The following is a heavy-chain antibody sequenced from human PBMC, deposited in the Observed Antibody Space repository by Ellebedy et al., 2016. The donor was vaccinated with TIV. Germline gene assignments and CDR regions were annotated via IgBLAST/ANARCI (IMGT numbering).Heavy chain of an antibody. Sequence: GESLKISCAASGFIFSAFTMHWVRQAPGKGLEWVSSINPSGAVVNYVDSVKGRFTISRDNAANSLYLQMTNLTADDTATYYCARDPRTFLGIAVGFDSWGQGTLVAVSS. CDR3: ARDPRTFLGIAVGFDS. CDR1: GFIFSAFT. CDR2: INPSGAVV. J-gene: IGHJ4*02. V-gene: IGHV3-21*01. D-gene: IGHD2-15*01.